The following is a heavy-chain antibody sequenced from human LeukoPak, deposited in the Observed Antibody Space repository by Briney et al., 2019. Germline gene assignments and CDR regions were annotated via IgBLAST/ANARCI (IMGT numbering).Heavy chain of an antibody. Sequence: SETLSLTCAVYGGSFSGYYWSWIRQPPGKGLEWIGEINHSGSTNYNPSLKSRVTISVDTSKNQFSLKLSSVTAADTAVYYCARGAPSQGLQYFQHWGQGTLVTVSS. CDR2: INHSGST. CDR3: ARGAPSQGLQYFQH. J-gene: IGHJ1*01. CDR1: GGSFSGYY. V-gene: IGHV4-34*01. D-gene: IGHD6-6*01.